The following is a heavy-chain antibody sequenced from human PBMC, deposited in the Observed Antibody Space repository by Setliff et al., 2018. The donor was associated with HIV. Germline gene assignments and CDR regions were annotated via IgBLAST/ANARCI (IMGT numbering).Heavy chain of an antibody. CDR1: GGSISSQY. CDR3: TRGRTDTAMAHDY. V-gene: IGHV4-59*11. Sequence: SETLSLTCTVSGGSISSQYWSWIRQPTGKGLEWIGYIYYTGSTYYNPSLERRATMSVDTSKNQFSLKLKFVTAADTAIYYCTRGRTDTAMAHDYWGQGTPLTVST. D-gene: IGHD5-18*01. J-gene: IGHJ4*02. CDR2: IYYTGST.